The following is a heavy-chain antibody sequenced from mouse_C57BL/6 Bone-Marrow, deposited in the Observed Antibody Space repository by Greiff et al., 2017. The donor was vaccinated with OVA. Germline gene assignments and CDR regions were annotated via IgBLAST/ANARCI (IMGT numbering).Heavy chain of an antibody. CDR1: GYSITSGYY. D-gene: IGHD1-1*01. Sequence: ESGPGLVKPSQSLSLTCSVTGYSITSGYYWNWIRQFPGNKLEWMGYISYDGSNNYNPSLKNRISITRDTSKNQFFLKLNSVTTEDTATYYCARGHYYGSSYAYWGQGTLVTVSA. CDR3: ARGHYYGSSYAY. V-gene: IGHV3-6*01. J-gene: IGHJ3*01. CDR2: ISYDGSN.